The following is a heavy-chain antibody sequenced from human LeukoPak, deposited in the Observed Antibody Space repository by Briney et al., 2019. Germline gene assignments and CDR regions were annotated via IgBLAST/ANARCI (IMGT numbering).Heavy chain of an antibody. CDR2: IKKDGSEK. V-gene: IGHV3-7*05. Sequence: PGGSLRLSCAASGFIFSDWWMGWVRQAPGKGLEWVASIKKDGSEKYYVDSVKGRFSISRDNADNSLSLQMNSLRAGDTAVYYCARGPPAGYGTCWFGYWGQGSLVTVSS. CDR1: GFIFSDWW. D-gene: IGHD1-1*01. J-gene: IGHJ5*01. CDR3: ARGPPAGYGTCWFGY.